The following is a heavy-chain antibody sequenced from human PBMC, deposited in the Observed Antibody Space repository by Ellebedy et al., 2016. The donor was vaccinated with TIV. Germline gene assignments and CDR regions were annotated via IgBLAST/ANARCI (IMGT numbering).Heavy chain of an antibody. CDR3: AKDLAAKWLQAFDY. CDR2: ISGSGDTT. V-gene: IGHV3-23*01. J-gene: IGHJ4*02. Sequence: PGGSLRLSCAASGFTFSSYGMTWVRQAPGKGLEWVSDISGSGDTTYDADSVKGRFTFSRDDSKNTLYLQMDSLRAEDTAVYYCAKDLAAKWLQAFDYWGQGTLVTVSS. CDR1: GFTFSSYG. D-gene: IGHD5-24*01.